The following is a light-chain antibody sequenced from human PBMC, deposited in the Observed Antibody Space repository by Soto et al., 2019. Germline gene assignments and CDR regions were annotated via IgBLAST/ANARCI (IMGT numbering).Light chain of an antibody. CDR1: QSISDT. J-gene: IGKJ1*01. Sequence: EIVMTQSPATLSVSPGGRATLSCRASQSISDTLAWYQQKPGQAPRLLIYGASKRATGFPARFSGSGSGTDFTLTISSRQSEDFAVYYCQQYNNWPWTFGQGTKLEIK. V-gene: IGKV3-15*01. CDR3: QQYNNWPWT. CDR2: GAS.